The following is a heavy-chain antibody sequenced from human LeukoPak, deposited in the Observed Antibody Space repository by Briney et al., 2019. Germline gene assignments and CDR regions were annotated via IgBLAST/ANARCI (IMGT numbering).Heavy chain of an antibody. D-gene: IGHD3-22*01. CDR2: ISAYNGNT. CDR1: GYTFTSYG. V-gene: IGHV1-18*01. Sequence: ASVKVSCKASGYTFTSYGVSWVRQAPGQGLEWMGWISAYNGNTNYAQKLQGRVTMTTDTSTSTAYMELSSLRSEDTAVYYCAREHYYDSSGYDARVVDYWGQGTLVTVSS. J-gene: IGHJ4*02. CDR3: AREHYYDSSGYDARVVDY.